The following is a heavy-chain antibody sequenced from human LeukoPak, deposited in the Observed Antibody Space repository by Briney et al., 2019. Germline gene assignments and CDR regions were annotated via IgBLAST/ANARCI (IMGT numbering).Heavy chain of an antibody. V-gene: IGHV4-34*01. J-gene: IGHJ4*02. D-gene: IGHD3-10*01. CDR1: GGSFSGYY. Sequence: SETLSLTCAVYGGSFSGYYWSWIRQPPGKGLECIGEINHSGSTNYNPSLKSRVTISVDTSKNQFSLKLSSVTAADTAVYYCARGPLGGGSGSYWYWGQGTLVTVSS. CDR3: ARGPLGGGSGSYWY. CDR2: INHSGST.